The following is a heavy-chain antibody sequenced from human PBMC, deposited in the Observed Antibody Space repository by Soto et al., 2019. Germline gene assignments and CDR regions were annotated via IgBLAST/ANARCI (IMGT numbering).Heavy chain of an antibody. CDR3: VRDGGGAFYPLDL. J-gene: IGHJ5*02. D-gene: IGHD2-21*02. CDR1: GFPFKNYF. Sequence: PGGSLRLSCAASGFPFKNYFMGWIRQSPGKGLEWLSYIGINTETTYYAKSVQDRFTISRDNARNSLYLHMTSLAVEDTATYYCVRDGGGAFYPLDLWGQGTMVTVSS. V-gene: IGHV3-11*01. CDR2: IGINTETT.